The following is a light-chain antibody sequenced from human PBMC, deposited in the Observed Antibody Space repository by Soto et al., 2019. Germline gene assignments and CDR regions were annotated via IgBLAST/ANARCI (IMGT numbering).Light chain of an antibody. Sequence: QSALTQPASVSGSPGQSITISCTGTSSDVGGYNYVSWYQQHPGKAPKLRIYDVSNRPSGVSNRFSGSKSGNTAALTISGLQAEAEADYYCSSYTRSSTLVFGGGTKLT. CDR2: DVS. CDR3: SSYTRSSTLV. CDR1: SSDVGGYNY. V-gene: IGLV2-14*01. J-gene: IGLJ2*01.